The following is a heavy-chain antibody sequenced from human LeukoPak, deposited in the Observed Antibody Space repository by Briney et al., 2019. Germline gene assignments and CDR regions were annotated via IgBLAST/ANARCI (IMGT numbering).Heavy chain of an antibody. CDR3: ARRSGYYIKAYGMDV. J-gene: IGHJ6*02. V-gene: IGHV4-34*01. Sequence: SETLSLTCALYGGSFSGYYWSWIRQPPGKGLEWIGEINHSERTNYNPSLKSRVTISVDTSKNQFSLKLSSVTAADTAVYYWARRSGYYIKAYGMDVWGQGTTVTVSS. D-gene: IGHD3-9*01. CDR2: INHSERT. CDR1: GGSFSGYY.